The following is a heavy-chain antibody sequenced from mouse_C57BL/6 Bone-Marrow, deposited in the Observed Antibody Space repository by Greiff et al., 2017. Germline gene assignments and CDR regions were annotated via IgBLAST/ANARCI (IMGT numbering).Heavy chain of an antibody. CDR2: INPSSGYT. V-gene: IGHV1-4*01. Sequence: VQLQQSGAELARPGASVKMSCKASGYTFTSYTMHWVKQRPGQGLEWIGYINPSSGYTKYNQKFKDKATLTADKSSSTAYMQLSSLTSEDASVYYCARGGGFAYWGQGTLVTVSA. CDR3: ARGGGFAY. CDR1: GYTFTSYT. J-gene: IGHJ3*01.